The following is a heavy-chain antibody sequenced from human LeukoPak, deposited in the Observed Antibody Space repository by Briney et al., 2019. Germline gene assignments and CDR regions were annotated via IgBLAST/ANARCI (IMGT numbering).Heavy chain of an antibody. J-gene: IGHJ3*02. CDR3: ARRTGGMSYAFDI. Sequence: ASVKVSCKASGYTFTGYYIHWVRQAPGQGLEWMGWINPNNGGTNYAQKFQGRVTMTRDTSISTAYLDLSRLRSDDTAVYYCARRTGGMSYAFDIWGQGTMVTVSS. CDR2: INPNNGGT. CDR1: GYTFTGYY. V-gene: IGHV1-2*02. D-gene: IGHD4-23*01.